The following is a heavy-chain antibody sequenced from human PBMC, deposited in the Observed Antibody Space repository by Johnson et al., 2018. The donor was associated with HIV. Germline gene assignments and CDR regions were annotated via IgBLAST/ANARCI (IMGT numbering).Heavy chain of an antibody. CDR3: ARRGRRADDAFDI. V-gene: IGHV3-33*01. Sequence: QVQLVESGGGVVQPGRSLRLSCAASGFIFSSYGMHWVRQAPGKGLEWVAVIWYDGSNKYYADSVKGRFTISRDNSKNTLYLQMNSLRAEDTAVYYCARRGRRADDAFDIWGQGTMVTVSS. D-gene: IGHD3-16*01. CDR1: GFIFSSYG. CDR2: IWYDGSNK. J-gene: IGHJ3*02.